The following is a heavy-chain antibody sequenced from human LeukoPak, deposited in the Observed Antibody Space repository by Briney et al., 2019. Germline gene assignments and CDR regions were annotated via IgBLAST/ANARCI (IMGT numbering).Heavy chain of an antibody. D-gene: IGHD1-1*01. CDR3: ATDEAATGRLDY. CDR2: INSDGSST. J-gene: IGHJ4*02. V-gene: IGHV3-74*01. CDR1: GFNFRNYW. Sequence: GGSLRLSCAASGFNFRNYWMHWVRQAPGKGLVWVSRINSDGSSTSYADSVMGRFTISRDNAENTLYLQINSLRAEDTAVYYCATDEAATGRLDYWGQGTLVTDSS.